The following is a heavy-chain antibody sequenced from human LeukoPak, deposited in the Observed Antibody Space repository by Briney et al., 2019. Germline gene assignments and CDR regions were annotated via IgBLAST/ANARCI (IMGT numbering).Heavy chain of an antibody. Sequence: GGSLRLSCAASGFTISSYWMSWVRQAPGKGLEWVANIKQDGSEKYYVDSVKGRFTISRDNAKNSLYLQMNSLRAEDTAVYYCARDIVVVPAAILGVYYYYGMDVWGQETTVTVSS. CDR1: GFTISSYW. CDR2: IKQDGSEK. CDR3: ARDIVVVPAAILGVYYYYGMDV. J-gene: IGHJ6*02. D-gene: IGHD2-2*02. V-gene: IGHV3-7*01.